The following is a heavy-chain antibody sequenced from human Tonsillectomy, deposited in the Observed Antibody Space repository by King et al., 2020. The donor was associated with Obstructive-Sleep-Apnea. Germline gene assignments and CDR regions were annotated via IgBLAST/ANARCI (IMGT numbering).Heavy chain of an antibody. CDR2: IFPADSDT. CDR3: ASQGDLLELRDDALDS. CDR1: GYNFAINW. D-gene: IGHD1-7*01. Sequence: VQLVESRAEVKKPGESLKISCKASGYNFAINWIGWVRQMPGKGLQWMGIIFPADSDTRYSPSFQGRVTLSADKSISTAYLQWSSLKASATAMYYGASQGDLLELRDDALDSWGQGTMVTVSS. V-gene: IGHV5-51*01. J-gene: IGHJ3*02.